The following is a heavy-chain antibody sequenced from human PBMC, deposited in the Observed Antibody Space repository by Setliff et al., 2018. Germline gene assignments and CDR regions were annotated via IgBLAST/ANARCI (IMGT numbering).Heavy chain of an antibody. D-gene: IGHD2-8*01. J-gene: IGHJ6*03. CDR1: GFTLSSYW. CDR2: MNSDGSSE. CDR3: ARANGNDYSMDV. V-gene: IGHV3-74*01. Sequence: GGSLRLSCAASGFTLSSYWLYWVRQAPWEGQVWVSRMNSDGSSEGYADSVKGRFTISRDNAKNTLYLQMNSLRAEDTAVYYCARANGNDYSMDVWGKGTTVTVAS.